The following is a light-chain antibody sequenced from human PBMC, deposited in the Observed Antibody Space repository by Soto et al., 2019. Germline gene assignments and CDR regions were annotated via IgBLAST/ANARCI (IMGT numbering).Light chain of an antibody. V-gene: IGLV4-69*01. CDR1: SGHSSYA. J-gene: IGLJ2*01. Sequence: QLVLTQSPSASASLGASVKLTCTLSSGHSSYAIAWHQQQPEKGPRFLMKLNSDGRHIKGDGIPDRFSGSSSGAERYLTISSLQSEDEADYYCQTWGTGIYVVFGGGTKLTVL. CDR2: LNSDGRH. CDR3: QTWGTGIYVV.